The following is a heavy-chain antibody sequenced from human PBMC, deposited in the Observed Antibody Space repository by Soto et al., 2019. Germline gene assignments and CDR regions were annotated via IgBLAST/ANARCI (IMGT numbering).Heavy chain of an antibody. V-gene: IGHV1-18*01. D-gene: IGHD6-19*01. Sequence: ASVKVSFKASGYTFTSYGISWVRQAPGQGLEWMGWISAYNGNTNYAQKLQGRVTMTTDTSTSTAYMELRSLRSDDTAVYYCAREIGYSSGWYRAMNWFDPWGQGTLVTAPQ. J-gene: IGHJ5*02. CDR3: AREIGYSSGWYRAMNWFDP. CDR1: GYTFTSYG. CDR2: ISAYNGNT.